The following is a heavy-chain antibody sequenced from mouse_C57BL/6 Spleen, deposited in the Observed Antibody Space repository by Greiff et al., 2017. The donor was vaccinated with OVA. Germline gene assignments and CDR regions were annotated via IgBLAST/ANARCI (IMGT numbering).Heavy chain of an antibody. J-gene: IGHJ2*01. CDR1: GYTFTSYW. V-gene: IGHV1-72*01. Sequence: QVQLQQPGAELVKPGASVKLSCKASGYTFTSYWMHWVKQRPGRGLEWIGRIAPNSGGTKYNEKFKSKATLTVDQPSSTAYMQLSSLTSEDSAVYYCAVAYYYGSSYDYWGQGTTLTVSS. CDR2: IAPNSGGT. CDR3: AVAYYYGSSYDY. D-gene: IGHD1-1*01.